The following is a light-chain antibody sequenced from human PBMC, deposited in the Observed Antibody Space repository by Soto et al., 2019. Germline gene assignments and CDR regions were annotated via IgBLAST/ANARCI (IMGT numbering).Light chain of an antibody. CDR1: QSISSW. Sequence: DIQMTQSPSTLSASVGDRVTITCRASQSISSWLAWYQQKPGKAPKFLMYKASNLESGVPSRFSGSGFGTEFTLTISSLQPDDCATYYCQQYNSYSTFGQGTKVDIK. CDR2: KAS. V-gene: IGKV1-5*03. CDR3: QQYNSYST. J-gene: IGKJ1*01.